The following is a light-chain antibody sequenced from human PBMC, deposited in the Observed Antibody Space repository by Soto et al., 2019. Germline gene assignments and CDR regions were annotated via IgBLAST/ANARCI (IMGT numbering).Light chain of an antibody. CDR2: DTS. CDR1: QSVSNNY. Sequence: EIVLTQSPGTLSLSPGERATLSCRASQSVSNNYLAWYQQKPGQAPKLLIYDTSSRATDIPDRFSGRGAGTDFTLTISRLEPEDSAVDYCQQYASPWTLGQGTKVEIK. V-gene: IGKV3-20*01. J-gene: IGKJ1*01. CDR3: QQYASPWT.